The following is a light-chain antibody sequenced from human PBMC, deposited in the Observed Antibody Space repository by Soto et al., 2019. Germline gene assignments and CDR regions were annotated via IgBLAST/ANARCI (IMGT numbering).Light chain of an antibody. CDR2: WAS. CDR1: QSVLYSSNNKNY. CDR3: QQYYSTPLIT. V-gene: IGKV4-1*01. Sequence: DIVMTQSPDSLAVSLGERATINSKSSQSVLYSSNNKNYLAWYQQKPGQPPKLLIYWASTRESGVPDRFSGSGSGTDFTLTISSLQAEDVAVYYCQQYYSTPLITFGPGTKVDIK. J-gene: IGKJ3*01.